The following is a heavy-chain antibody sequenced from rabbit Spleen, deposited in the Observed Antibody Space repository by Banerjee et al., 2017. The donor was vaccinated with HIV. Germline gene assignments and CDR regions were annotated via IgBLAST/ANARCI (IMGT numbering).Heavy chain of an antibody. V-gene: IGHV1S45*01. J-gene: IGHJ4*01. CDR3: VRDQAGDAGYGPYYFNL. Sequence: QQQLEESGGGLVKPGGTLTLTCKASGFSFSDKDVMCWVRQAPGKGLEWIACINIVTGKAVYASWAKGRFTFSKTSSTTVTLQATSLTAADTATYFCVRDQAGDAGYGPYYFNLWGQGTLVTVS. D-gene: IGHD4-2*01. CDR2: INIVTGKA. CDR1: GFSFSDKDV.